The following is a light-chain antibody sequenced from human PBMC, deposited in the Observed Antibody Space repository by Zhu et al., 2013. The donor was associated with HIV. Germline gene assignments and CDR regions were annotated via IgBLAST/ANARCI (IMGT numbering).Light chain of an antibody. Sequence: QSVLTQPPSVSAAPGQKVTISCSGSSSNIGNNYVSWYQQLPGTAPKLLIYDNNKRPSGIPDRFSGSKSGTSATLGITGLQTGDEGDYYCGTWDTSLSVLVFGEGTRLTVL. J-gene: IGLJ2*01. CDR2: DNN. V-gene: IGLV1-51*01. CDR3: GTWDTSLSVLV. CDR1: SSNIGNNY.